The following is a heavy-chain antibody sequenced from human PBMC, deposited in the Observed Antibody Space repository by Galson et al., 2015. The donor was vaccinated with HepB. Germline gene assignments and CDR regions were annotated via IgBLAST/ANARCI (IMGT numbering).Heavy chain of an antibody. CDR2: ISYDGSNK. CDR1: GFTFSSYG. V-gene: IGHV3-30*18. CDR3: AKEFGPTYYYDSSGYLYYFDY. J-gene: IGHJ4*02. D-gene: IGHD3-22*01. Sequence: SLRLSCAASGFTFSSYGMHWVRQAPGKGLEWVAVISYDGSNKYYADSVKGRFTISRDNSKNTLYLQMNSLRAEDTAVYYCAKEFGPTYYYDSSGYLYYFDYWGQGTLVTVSS.